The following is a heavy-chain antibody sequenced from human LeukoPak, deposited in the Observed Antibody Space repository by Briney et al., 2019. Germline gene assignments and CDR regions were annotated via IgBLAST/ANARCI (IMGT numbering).Heavy chain of an antibody. D-gene: IGHD6-13*01. V-gene: IGHV4-39*01. J-gene: IGHJ5*02. Sequence: SETLSLTCNVSGGSIGTSSYYWSWIRQAPGKGLEWIGSIYYIGSTYYNPSLKGRVTMSADTSKNQFSLKLTSVTAADTAVYYWERPVETEYSSSNWFDPWGQGILVTASS. CDR3: ERPVETEYSSSNWFDP. CDR2: IYYIGST. CDR1: GGSIGTSSYY.